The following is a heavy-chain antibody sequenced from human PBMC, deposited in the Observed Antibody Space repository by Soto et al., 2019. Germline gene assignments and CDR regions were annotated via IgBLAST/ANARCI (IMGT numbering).Heavy chain of an antibody. Sequence: SETLSLTCTVSGGSISSYYWSWIRQPPGKGLEWIGYIYYSGSTNYNPSLKSRVTISVDTSKNQFSLKLSSVTAADTAVYYCAGSVGSASYYMKKVIDYWGQGTLVTVSS. CDR3: AGSVGSASYYMKKVIDY. V-gene: IGHV4-59*01. D-gene: IGHD3-10*01. CDR1: GGSISSYY. CDR2: IYYSGST. J-gene: IGHJ4*02.